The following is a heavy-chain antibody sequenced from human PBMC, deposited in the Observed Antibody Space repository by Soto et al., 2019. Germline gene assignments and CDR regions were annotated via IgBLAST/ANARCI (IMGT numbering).Heavy chain of an antibody. Sequence: SETLSLTCTVFGGSISSYCWSWIRQPPGKGLEWIGYIYYSGSTNYNPSLKSRVTISVDTSKNQFSLKLSSVTAADTAAYYCARRWGGTFDYWGQGTLVTVSS. D-gene: IGHD2-21*01. CDR2: IYYSGST. J-gene: IGHJ4*02. CDR1: GGSISSYC. V-gene: IGHV4-59*01. CDR3: ARRWGGTFDY.